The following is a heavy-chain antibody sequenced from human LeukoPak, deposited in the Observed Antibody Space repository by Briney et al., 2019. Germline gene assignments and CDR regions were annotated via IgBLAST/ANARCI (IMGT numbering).Heavy chain of an antibody. V-gene: IGHV3-33*01. D-gene: IGHD3-10*01. CDR2: IWYDGSNK. CDR1: GFTFSSYG. Sequence: GGSLRLSCAASGFTFSSYGMHWVRQAPGKGLEWVAVIWYDGSNKYYADSVKGRFTISRDNSKNTLYLQMNSLRAEDTAVYYCARDQGRGIWFGELIDAFDIWGQGTMVTVSS. CDR3: ARDQGRGIWFGELIDAFDI. J-gene: IGHJ3*02.